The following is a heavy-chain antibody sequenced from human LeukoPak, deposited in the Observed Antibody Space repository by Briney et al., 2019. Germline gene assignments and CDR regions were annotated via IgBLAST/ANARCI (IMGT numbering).Heavy chain of an antibody. V-gene: IGHV4-59*01. Sequence: SETLSLTCTVSGGSISNYYWNYIRQPPGKGLEWIGYIYYSGITNYNPSLKSRVTISVDTSKNQFSLKLSSVTAADTAVYYCARDAGNSGYGGWGQGTLVTVSS. CDR3: ARDAGNSGYGG. CDR2: IYYSGIT. D-gene: IGHD5-12*01. J-gene: IGHJ4*02. CDR1: GGSISNYY.